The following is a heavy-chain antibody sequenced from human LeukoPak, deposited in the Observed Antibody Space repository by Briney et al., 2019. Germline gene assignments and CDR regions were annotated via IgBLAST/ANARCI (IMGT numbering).Heavy chain of an antibody. J-gene: IGHJ4*02. CDR2: ISNSGETT. CDR3: GRDLGGRSGY. CDR1: GFTFTNYA. D-gene: IGHD1-26*01. Sequence: GGSLRLSCAASGFTFTNYAMSWVRQAPGKGLDFVSSISNSGETTNYADSVKGRFSISRDNAKNTLYLQMNSLRAEDTAVYYCGRDLGGRSGYWGQGTLVTVSS. V-gene: IGHV3-23*01.